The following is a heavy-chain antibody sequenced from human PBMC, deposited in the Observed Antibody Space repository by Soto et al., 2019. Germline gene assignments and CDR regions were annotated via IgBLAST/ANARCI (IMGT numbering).Heavy chain of an antibody. V-gene: IGHV3-23*01. Sequence: EVQLLESGGGLVQPGGSLRLSCAASGFTFSSYAMNWVRLAPGKGLACVSVISGSVGRTSYADAVTGRFTISRDNSKNTLYLQMNSLRAEDTAVYYCAKRTVGWYFDLWGRGTLVTVSS. CDR3: AKRTVGWYFDL. CDR1: GFTFSSYA. CDR2: ISGSVGRT. D-gene: IGHD4-17*01. J-gene: IGHJ2*01.